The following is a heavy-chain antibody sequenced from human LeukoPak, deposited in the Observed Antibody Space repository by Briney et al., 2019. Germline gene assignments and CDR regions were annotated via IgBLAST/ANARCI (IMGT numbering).Heavy chain of an antibody. J-gene: IGHJ4*02. CDR3: ARVEGDYYDSSGPYYFDY. D-gene: IGHD3-22*01. V-gene: IGHV3-48*01. CDR1: GFTFSSYS. CDR2: ISSSSSTI. Sequence: GGSLRLSCAASGFTFSSYSMNWVRQAPGKGPEWVSYISSSSSTIYYADSVKGRFTISRDNAKNSLYLQMNSLRAEDTALYYCARVEGDYYDSSGPYYFDYWGQGTLVTVSS.